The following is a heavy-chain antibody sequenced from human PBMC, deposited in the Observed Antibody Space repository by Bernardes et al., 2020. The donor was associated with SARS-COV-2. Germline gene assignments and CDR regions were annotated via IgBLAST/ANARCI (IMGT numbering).Heavy chain of an antibody. V-gene: IGHV3-43*01. CDR1: GFTFDDYT. CDR2: ISWDGGST. J-gene: IGHJ4*02. Sequence: GGSLRLSCAASGFTFDDYTMHWVRQAPGKGLEWVSLISWDGGSTYYADSVKGRFTISRDNSKNSLYLQMNSLRTEDTALYYCAKASYSSRLYYFDYWGQGTLVTVSS. D-gene: IGHD6-13*01. CDR3: AKASYSSRLYYFDY.